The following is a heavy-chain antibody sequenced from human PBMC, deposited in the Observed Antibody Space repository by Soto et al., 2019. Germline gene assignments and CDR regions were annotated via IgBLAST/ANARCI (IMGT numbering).Heavy chain of an antibody. D-gene: IGHD3-22*01. J-gene: IGHJ4*02. CDR1: GGSISSYY. CDR2: IYYSGST. Sequence: PSETLSLTCTVSGGSISSYYWSWIRQPPGKGLEWIGYIYYSGSTNYNPALKSRVTISVDTSRNQFSLKLSSVTAADTAVYYCARHVPYDSRDPRSIPFFGYWGQGTLVNVPS. CDR3: ARHVPYDSRDPRSIPFFGY. V-gene: IGHV4-59*08.